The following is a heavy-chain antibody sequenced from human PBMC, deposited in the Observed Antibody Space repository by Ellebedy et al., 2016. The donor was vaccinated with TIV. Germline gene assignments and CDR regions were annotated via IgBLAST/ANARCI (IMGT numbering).Heavy chain of an antibody. CDR2: MSTGGTT. CDR1: GVSVDDYF. V-gene: IGHV4-59*08. Sequence: MPSETLSLTCAVYGVSVDDYFWSWVRQPPGKGLEWVAYMSTGGTTSYNPSLKRRVSISLDTSKNHFSLKLTSMTAADTAIYYCARHADHGWFALDYWGQGTLVSVSS. J-gene: IGHJ4*02. CDR3: ARHADHGWFALDY. D-gene: IGHD6-19*01.